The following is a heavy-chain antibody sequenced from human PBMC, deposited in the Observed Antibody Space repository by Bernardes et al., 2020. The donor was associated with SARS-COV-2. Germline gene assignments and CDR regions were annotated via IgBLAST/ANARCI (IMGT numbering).Heavy chain of an antibody. D-gene: IGHD3-3*01. V-gene: IGHV3-13*04. CDR3: LRGFLRRASHDTFDI. CDR1: GFTFRTYD. Sequence: GGSLRLSCAAAGFTFRTYDMHWVRNTTGKGLEWVSGIGTLGDTYYADSVKGRFTISREDAKNSLYLQMNSLRAGDTAVYYCLRGFLRRASHDTFDIWGQGTLVTVSS. CDR2: IGTLGDT. J-gene: IGHJ3*02.